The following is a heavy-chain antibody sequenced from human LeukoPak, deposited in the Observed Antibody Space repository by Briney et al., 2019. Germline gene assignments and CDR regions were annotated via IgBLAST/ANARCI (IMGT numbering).Heavy chain of an antibody. J-gene: IGHJ4*02. V-gene: IGHV4-39*01. Sequence: SETLSLTCTVSGGSISSSSYYWGWIRQPPGKGLEWIGSIYYSGSTYYNPSLKSRVTISVDTSKNQFSLKLSSVTAADTAVYYCARHDLGTLDYWGQGTLVTVSS. CDR1: GGSISSSSYY. D-gene: IGHD1-7*01. CDR2: IYYSGST. CDR3: ARHDLGTLDY.